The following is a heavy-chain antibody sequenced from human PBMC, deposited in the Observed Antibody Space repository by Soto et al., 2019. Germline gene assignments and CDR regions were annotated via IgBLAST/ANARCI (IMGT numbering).Heavy chain of an antibody. CDR1: GYTFTSYG. CDR3: ARELVVVVAHGDYYYGMDV. Sequence: QVQLVQSGAEVKKPGASVKVSCKGSGYTFTSYGISWVRQAPGQGLEWMGWISAYNGNTNYAQKLQGRVTMTTDTSTSTAYMELRSLRSVDTAVYYCARELVVVVAHGDYYYGMDVWGQGTTVTVSS. D-gene: IGHD2-15*01. J-gene: IGHJ6*02. V-gene: IGHV1-18*04. CDR2: ISAYNGNT.